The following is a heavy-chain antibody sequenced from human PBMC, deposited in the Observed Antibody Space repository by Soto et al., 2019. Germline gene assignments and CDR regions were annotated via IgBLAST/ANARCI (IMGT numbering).Heavy chain of an antibody. CDR3: ARDWTLTVDRFIDY. CDR1: GYTFTGYY. J-gene: IGHJ4*02. CDR2: INPNSGGT. D-gene: IGHD7-27*01. V-gene: IGHV1-2*04. Sequence: ASVKVSCKASGYTFTGYYMHWVRQAPGQGLEWMGWINPNSGGTNYAQKFQGWVTMTRDTSISTAYMELSRLRSDDTAVYYCARDWTLTVDRFIDYWGQGTLVTVSS.